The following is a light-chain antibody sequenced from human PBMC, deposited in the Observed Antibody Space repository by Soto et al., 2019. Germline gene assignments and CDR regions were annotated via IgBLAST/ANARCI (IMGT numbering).Light chain of an antibody. CDR1: QSVSSS. CDR3: QQYDNLPRT. Sequence: EIVLTQSPGTLSLSPGETATVSCRASQSVSSSLAWYHHKPGQAPRLLIYGASKRATGIPDRFSGSGSGTDFTLTISRLEPVDFAVYFCQQYDNLPRTFGQGTKVEI. V-gene: IGKV3-20*01. CDR2: GAS. J-gene: IGKJ1*01.